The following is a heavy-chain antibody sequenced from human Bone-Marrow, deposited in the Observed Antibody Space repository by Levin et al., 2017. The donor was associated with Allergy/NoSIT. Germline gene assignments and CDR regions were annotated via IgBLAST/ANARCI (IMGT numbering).Heavy chain of an antibody. CDR3: ARNLGYCGGDCYEDVCDM. Sequence: EASVKVSCKASGDTFTTHGISWVRQAPGQGLEWMGWISGYNGDTNYARKVQGRVTMTTDTSTSIAYMELRSLRSDDTALYYCARNLGYCGGDCYEDVCDMWGQGTMVTVSS. J-gene: IGHJ3*02. CDR2: ISGYNGDT. D-gene: IGHD2-21*02. V-gene: IGHV1-18*01. CDR1: GDTFTTHG.